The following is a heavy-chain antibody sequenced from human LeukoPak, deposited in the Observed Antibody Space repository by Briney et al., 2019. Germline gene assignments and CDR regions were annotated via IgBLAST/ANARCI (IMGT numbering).Heavy chain of an antibody. V-gene: IGHV1-2*02. CDR2: INPNSGGT. CDR1: GYTFTGYY. CDR3: ARDLGYCSSTRRYDPYNWFDP. Sequence: GASVKVSCKASGYTFTGYYMHWVRQAPGQGLEWMGWINPNSGGTNYAQKFQGRVTMTRDTSISTAYMELSRLRSDDTAVYYCARDLGYCSSTRRYDPYNWFDPWGQETLVSVFS. J-gene: IGHJ5*02. D-gene: IGHD2-2*01.